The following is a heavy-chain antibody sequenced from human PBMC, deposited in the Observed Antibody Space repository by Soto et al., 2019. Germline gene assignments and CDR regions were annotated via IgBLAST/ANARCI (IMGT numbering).Heavy chain of an antibody. CDR3: ARDSKRRDSYNLDN. CDR1: GFIFTDYY. Sequence: GGPLRLSCAASGFIFTDYYMTWIRQAPGKGLEWVSYISNGDETTHYADYVKCPFIVTRDNTKKALFLQTSSLRVDDTAVYYCARDSKRRDSYNLDNWGRGALVTVSS. D-gene: IGHD5-12*01. V-gene: IGHV3-11*01. CDR2: ISNGDETT. J-gene: IGHJ4*02.